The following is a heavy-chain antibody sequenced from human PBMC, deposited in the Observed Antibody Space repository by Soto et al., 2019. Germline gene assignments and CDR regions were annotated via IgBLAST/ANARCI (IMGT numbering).Heavy chain of an antibody. Sequence: ASVKVSCKVSGYTFADYYIHWIQQAPGRGLEWVGLIDPEDGETIYAEKFQGRVSITPDRSADTASIEMNNLRSEHTAIYYCGRSDRRNWYLLIDYWGQGTLVTVSS. V-gene: IGHV1-69-2*01. CDR1: GYTFADYY. CDR2: IDPEDGET. D-gene: IGHD6-13*01. CDR3: GRSDRRNWYLLIDY. J-gene: IGHJ4*02.